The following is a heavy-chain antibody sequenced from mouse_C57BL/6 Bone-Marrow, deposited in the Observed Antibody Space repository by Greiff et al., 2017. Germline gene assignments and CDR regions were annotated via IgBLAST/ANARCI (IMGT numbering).Heavy chain of an antibody. CDR2: IYPGDGDT. CDR3: ARPTTVVGAMDY. J-gene: IGHJ4*01. D-gene: IGHD1-1*01. Sequence: QVQLQQSGPELVKPGASVKISCKASGYAFSSSWMNWVKQRPGKGLEWIGRIYPGDGDTNYNGKFKGKATLTADKSSSTAYMQLSSLTSEDSAVYFCARPTTVVGAMDYWGQGTSVTVSS. V-gene: IGHV1-82*01. CDR1: GYAFSSSW.